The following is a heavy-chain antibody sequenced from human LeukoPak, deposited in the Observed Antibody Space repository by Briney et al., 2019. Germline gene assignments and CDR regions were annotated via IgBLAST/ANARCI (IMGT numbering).Heavy chain of an antibody. D-gene: IGHD3-3*01. CDR1: GYTFTGYY. CDR3: ARGAHVVIILHDAFDI. Sequence: GASVKVSCKASGYTFTGYYMHWVRQAPGQGLEWMGWINPNSGGTNYAQKFQGRVTMTRDTSISTAYMELSRLRSDDTAVYYCARGAHVVIILHDAFDIWGQGTMVTVSS. J-gene: IGHJ3*02. CDR2: INPNSGGT. V-gene: IGHV1-2*02.